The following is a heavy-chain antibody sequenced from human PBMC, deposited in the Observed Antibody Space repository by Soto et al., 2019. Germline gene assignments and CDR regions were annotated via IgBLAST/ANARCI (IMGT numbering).Heavy chain of an antibody. V-gene: IGHV4-61*01. D-gene: IGHD5-18*01. CDR3: ARVCREEVTENHSYSYGMDV. CDR1: GGSVSSGSYY. J-gene: IGHJ6*02. Sequence: SETLSLTCTVSGGSVSSGSYYWSWIRQPPGKGLEWIGYIYYSGSTNYNPSLKSRVTISVDTSKNQFSLKLSSVTAADTAVYYCARVCREEVTENHSYSYGMDVWGQGTTVTVSS. CDR2: IYYSGST.